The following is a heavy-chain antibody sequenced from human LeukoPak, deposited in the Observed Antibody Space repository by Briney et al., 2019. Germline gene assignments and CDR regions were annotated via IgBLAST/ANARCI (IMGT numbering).Heavy chain of an antibody. V-gene: IGHV4-39*07. J-gene: IGHJ5*02. CDR3: VRPYCGGECQSKNNWFDP. CDR1: GDSISSSSYY. CDR2: ISDSGNT. D-gene: IGHD2-21*01. Sequence: SETLSLTCTVSGDSISSSSYYWGWIRQPPGKGLEWIGSISDSGNTYYNPSLKSRVTISVDTSKNQFSLKMRSVTAADTAVYYCVRPYCGGECQSKNNWFDPWGQGTLVTVSS.